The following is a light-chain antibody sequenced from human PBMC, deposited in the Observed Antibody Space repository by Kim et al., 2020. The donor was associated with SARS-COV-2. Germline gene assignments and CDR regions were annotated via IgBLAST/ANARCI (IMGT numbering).Light chain of an antibody. CDR2: LNSDGSH. CDR1: SGHSRNA. J-gene: IGLJ3*02. Sequence: QLVLTQSPSASASLGASVKLTCTLSSGHSRNAIAWHQQQPERGPRYLMKLNSDGSHTKGDGIPDRFSGSSSGAERYLTISSLQSEDGADYYCQTWDTRIHVFGGGTQLTVL. V-gene: IGLV4-69*01. CDR3: QTWDTRIHV.